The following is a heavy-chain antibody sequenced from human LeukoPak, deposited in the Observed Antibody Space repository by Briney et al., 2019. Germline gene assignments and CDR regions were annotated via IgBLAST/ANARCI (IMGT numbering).Heavy chain of an antibody. Sequence: PSETLSLTCTVSGGSISNYYWSWIRQPAGKGLEWIGRIYSSGSNNYNPSLKGRVTMSVDTSKNQFSLKLSSVTAADTAVYYCARGTAYYYDSSGYEDYWGQGTLVTVSS. D-gene: IGHD3-22*01. CDR2: IYSSGSN. V-gene: IGHV4-4*07. J-gene: IGHJ4*02. CDR3: ARGTAYYYDSSGYEDY. CDR1: GGSISNYY.